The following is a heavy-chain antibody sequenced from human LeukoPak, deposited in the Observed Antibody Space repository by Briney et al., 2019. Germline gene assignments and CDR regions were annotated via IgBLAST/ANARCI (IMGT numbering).Heavy chain of an antibody. CDR3: ARNTRLMVRGVINHSGY. D-gene: IGHD3-10*01. CDR2: ISAYNGNT. CDR1: GYTFTSYG. V-gene: IGHV1-18*01. Sequence: GASVKVSCKASGYTFTSYGISWVRQAPGQGLEWMGWISAYNGNTNYAQKLQGGVTMTTDTSTSTAYMELRSLRSDDTAVYYCARNTRLMVRGVINHSGYWGQGTLVTVSS. J-gene: IGHJ4*02.